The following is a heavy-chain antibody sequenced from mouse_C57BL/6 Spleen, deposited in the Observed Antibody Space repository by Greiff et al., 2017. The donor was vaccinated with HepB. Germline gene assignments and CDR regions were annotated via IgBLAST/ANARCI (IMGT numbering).Heavy chain of an antibody. CDR1: GYTFTSYW. D-gene: IGHD2-1*01. Sequence: QVQLQQPGAELVRPGTSVKLSCKASGYTFTSYWMHWVKQRPGQGLEWIGVIDPSDSYTNYNQKFKGKATLTVDTSSSPAYMQLSSLTSEDSAVYYCARGEYGNYAMDYWGQGTSVTVSS. CDR2: IDPSDSYT. CDR3: ARGEYGNYAMDY. V-gene: IGHV1-59*01. J-gene: IGHJ4*01.